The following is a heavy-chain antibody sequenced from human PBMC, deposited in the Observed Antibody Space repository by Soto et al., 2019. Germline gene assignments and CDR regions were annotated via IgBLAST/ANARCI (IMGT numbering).Heavy chain of an antibody. CDR2: INPNSGGT. D-gene: IGHD2-8*01. CDR3: ARGPPRRDGYNTN. J-gene: IGHJ4*02. V-gene: IGHV1-2*02. CDR1: GYTFSGFY. Sequence: GASVKVSCKASGYTFSGFYMHWVRQAPGQGLEWMGWINPNSGGTKSAEKFQGRVTMTRDTSISTAYMELSRLTSDDTAVYYCARGPPRRDGYNTNWGQGTLVTVSS.